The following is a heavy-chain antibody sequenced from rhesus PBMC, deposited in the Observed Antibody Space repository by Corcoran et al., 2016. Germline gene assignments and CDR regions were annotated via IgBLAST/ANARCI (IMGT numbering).Heavy chain of an antibody. CDR2: IYGSGSST. CDR3: ASEGIAAADY. J-gene: IGHJ4*01. CDR1: GGSISSSY. Sequence: QLQLQESGPGLVKPSETLSVTCAVSGGSISSSYWSWIRQAPGKGLEWIGYIYGSGSSTNYNPSLKGRVTLSVDTSKNQLSLKLSSVTAADTAVYYCASEGIAAADYWGQGVLVTVSS. D-gene: IGHD6-25*01. V-gene: IGHV4-169*02.